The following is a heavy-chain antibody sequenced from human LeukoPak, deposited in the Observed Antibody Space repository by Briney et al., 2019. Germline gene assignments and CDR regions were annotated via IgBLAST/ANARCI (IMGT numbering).Heavy chain of an antibody. D-gene: IGHD3-22*01. CDR3: AKGSVRYYDSSGYYWGYYYYMDV. CDR1: GFTFSDYG. V-gene: IGHV3-23*01. Sequence: GGSLRLSCAASGFTFSDYGMSWVRQAPGKGLEWVSPISSSGGTTYYADSVKGRFTISRDNSKNTLYLQMNSLRAEDTAVYYCAKGSVRYYDSSGYYWGYYYYMDVWGKGTTVTISS. J-gene: IGHJ6*03. CDR2: ISSSGGTT.